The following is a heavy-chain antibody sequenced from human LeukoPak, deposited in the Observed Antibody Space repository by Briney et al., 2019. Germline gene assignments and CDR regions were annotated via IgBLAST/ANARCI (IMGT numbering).Heavy chain of an antibody. CDR2: FYTSGRT. Sequence: PSETLSLTCTVSGGSISSGSSYWSWIRQPAGKGLEWIGLFYTSGRTNYSPSLKSRVTISLDTSKNLFSLKLSSVTAADTAVYYCASPEGYWGQGTLVTVSS. J-gene: IGHJ4*02. V-gene: IGHV4-61*02. CDR3: ASPEGY. CDR1: GGSISSGSSY.